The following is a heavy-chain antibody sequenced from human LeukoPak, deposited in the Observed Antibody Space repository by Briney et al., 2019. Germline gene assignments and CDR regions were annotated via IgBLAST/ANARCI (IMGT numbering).Heavy chain of an antibody. V-gene: IGHV3-7*01. J-gene: IGHJ4*02. Sequence: GGSLRLSCAASGFTFSNYWMTWVRQAPGKGLEWVANMNQDGSEKYYVDSMKGRFTISRDNAKNSLYLQMNSLRGEDTAIYYCWRRDYWGQGRLVGDSS. CDR2: MNQDGSEK. CDR3: WRRDY. CDR1: GFTFSNYW. D-gene: IGHD5-24*01.